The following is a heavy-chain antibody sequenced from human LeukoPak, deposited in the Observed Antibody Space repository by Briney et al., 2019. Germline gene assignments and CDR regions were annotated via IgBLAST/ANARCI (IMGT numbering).Heavy chain of an antibody. J-gene: IGHJ4*02. CDR3: ARDSVRGVIRRDY. CDR2: IIPIFGTA. Sequence: SVKVSCKASGGTFSSYAISWVRQAPGQGLEWMGGIIPIFGTANYAQKLQGRVTMTTDTSTSTAYMELRSLRSDDTAVYYCARDSVRGVIRRDYWGQGTLVTVSS. V-gene: IGHV1-69*05. D-gene: IGHD3-10*01. CDR1: GGTFSSYA.